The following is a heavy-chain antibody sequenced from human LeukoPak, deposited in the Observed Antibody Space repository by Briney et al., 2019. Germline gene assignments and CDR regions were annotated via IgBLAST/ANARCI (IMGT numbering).Heavy chain of an antibody. CDR1: GGSFSGYY. Sequence: SETLSLTGAVYGGSFSGYYWSWIRQPAGRGLEWIGHIHTSGTMNYNASLKSRVRISVETSKNQFSLRLSSVTAADTAVYFCARGILRDYYDSSGFYNRGGVGYWGQGTLVTVSS. D-gene: IGHD3-22*01. V-gene: IGHV4-59*10. J-gene: IGHJ4*02. CDR2: IHTSGTM. CDR3: ARGILRDYYDSSGFYNRGGVGY.